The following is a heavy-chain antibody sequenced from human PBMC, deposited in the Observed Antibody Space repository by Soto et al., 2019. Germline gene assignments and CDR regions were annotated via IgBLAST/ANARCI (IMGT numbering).Heavy chain of an antibody. CDR2: INHSGGT. D-gene: IGHD3-22*01. CDR1: GGSFRAYY. CDR3: ARGSVDTVDSSGFYDY. J-gene: IGHJ4*02. Sequence: SETLCLTCAVYGGSFRAYYWSWIRQPPGKGLEWIGEINHSGGTSYNPSLKSRVTISVDTSKSQFSLKLTSVTAADRAVYYCARGSVDTVDSSGFYDYWGQGTLVTVSS. V-gene: IGHV4-34*01.